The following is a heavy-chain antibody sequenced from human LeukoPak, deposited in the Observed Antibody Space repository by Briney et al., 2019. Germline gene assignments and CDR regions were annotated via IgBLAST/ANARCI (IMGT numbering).Heavy chain of an antibody. Sequence: PGGSLRLSCAASGFTFSSYSMNWVRQAPGKGLEWVSSISSSSSYIYYADSVKGRFTISRDNAKNSLYLQMNSLRAEDTAVYYCAKASDFLNPAADYWGQGTLVTVSS. V-gene: IGHV3-21*04. CDR1: GFTFSSYS. D-gene: IGHD6-25*01. CDR2: ISSSSSYI. CDR3: AKASDFLNPAADY. J-gene: IGHJ4*02.